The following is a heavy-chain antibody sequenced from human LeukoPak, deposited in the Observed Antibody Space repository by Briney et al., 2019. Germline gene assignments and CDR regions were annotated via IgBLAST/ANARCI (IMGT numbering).Heavy chain of an antibody. Sequence: GGSLRLSCAASRFTFSSYGMHWVRQAPGKGLEWVANIKQDGSEKYYVDSVKGRFTISRDNAKNSLYLQMNSLRAEDTALYYCAKGQKYGEYFQHWGQGTLVTVSS. J-gene: IGHJ1*01. CDR3: AKGQKYGEYFQH. CDR2: IKQDGSEK. D-gene: IGHD4-17*01. V-gene: IGHV3-7*03. CDR1: RFTFSSYG.